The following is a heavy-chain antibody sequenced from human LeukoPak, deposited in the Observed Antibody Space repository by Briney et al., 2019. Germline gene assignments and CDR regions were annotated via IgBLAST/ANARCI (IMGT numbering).Heavy chain of an antibody. CDR2: ISSSSRSM. Sequence: PGGSLRLSCADSGFTFSSITMNWVRQAPGKGLEWVSSISSSSRSMHYADSVKGRFTISRDNAKNSLYLQMNSLRDDDTAIYYCAKDRLGAMMYFDFWGQGTLVTVSS. D-gene: IGHD1-26*01. CDR3: AKDRLGAMMYFDF. CDR1: GFTFSSIT. J-gene: IGHJ4*02. V-gene: IGHV3-21*01.